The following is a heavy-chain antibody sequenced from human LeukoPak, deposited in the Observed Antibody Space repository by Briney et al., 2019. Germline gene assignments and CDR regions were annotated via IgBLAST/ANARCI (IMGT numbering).Heavy chain of an antibody. Sequence: GGSLRLSCAPSGFTFSSYGTSWVRHAPGKGREWVSSISGRGGSTYYADSVKGRFTISRDNSKNTLYLQMNSLRAEDTAVYYCAREEVSSAKFDYWGQGTLVTVSS. V-gene: IGHV3-23*01. CDR2: ISGRGGST. CDR3: AREEVSSAKFDY. D-gene: IGHD4/OR15-4a*01. J-gene: IGHJ4*02. CDR1: GFTFSSYG.